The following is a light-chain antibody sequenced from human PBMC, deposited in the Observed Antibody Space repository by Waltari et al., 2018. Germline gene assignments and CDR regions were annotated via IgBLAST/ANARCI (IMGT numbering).Light chain of an antibody. V-gene: IGLV2-14*03. CDR3: SSYSRSSTFYV. J-gene: IGLJ1*01. CDR2: DVS. CDR1: TSDVGGYNY. Sequence: QSALTQPASVSGSPGQSIPISCPGTTSDVGGYNYVPWYQQHPGKAPKLMIYDVSKRPSGVSDRFSGSKSGNTASLTISGLQTEDEADYYCSSYSRSSTFYVFGTGTKVTVL.